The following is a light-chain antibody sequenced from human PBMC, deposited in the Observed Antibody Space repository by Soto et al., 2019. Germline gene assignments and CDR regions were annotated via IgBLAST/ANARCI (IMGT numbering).Light chain of an antibody. CDR3: QQYDDWPLT. Sequence: EKVMTQSPATVSVSPGERATLSCRASESVKTRVAWYQQKPGQAPRLLIYDAFTKVIAIPARFSGSASGTDFTLTISNLLSEDFAIYYCQQYDDWPLTLGGGTKVEIK. CDR1: ESVKTR. J-gene: IGKJ4*01. CDR2: DAF. V-gene: IGKV3-15*01.